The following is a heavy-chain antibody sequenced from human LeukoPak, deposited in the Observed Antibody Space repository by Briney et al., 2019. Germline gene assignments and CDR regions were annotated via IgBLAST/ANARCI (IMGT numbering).Heavy chain of an antibody. V-gene: IGHV3-7*04. J-gene: IGHJ6*02. Sequence: GGSLRLSCAASGFTFSSYWMSWVRQAPGKGLEWVANIKQDGSEKYYVDSVKGRFTISRDNAKNSLYLQMNSLRAEDTAVYYCARDATLYSSSWYYYGMDVWGQGTLVTVSS. CDR1: GFTFSSYW. CDR3: ARDATLYSSSWYYYGMDV. CDR2: IKQDGSEK. D-gene: IGHD6-13*01.